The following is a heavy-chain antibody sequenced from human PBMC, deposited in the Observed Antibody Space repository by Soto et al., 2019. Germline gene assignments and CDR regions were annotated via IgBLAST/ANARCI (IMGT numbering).Heavy chain of an antibody. J-gene: IGHJ6*02. CDR2: ISSSSSTI. Sequence: EVQLVESGGGLVQPGGSLRLSCAASGFTFSSYSMNWVRQAPGKGLEWVSYISSSSSTIYYADSVKGRFTISRDNAKKSPYLQRNRLGDEETALYAGARGPGESGEDGVDVWGHGTGVNVSS. D-gene: IGHD3-10*01. V-gene: IGHV3-48*02. CDR1: GFTFSSYS. CDR3: ARGPGESGEDGVDV.